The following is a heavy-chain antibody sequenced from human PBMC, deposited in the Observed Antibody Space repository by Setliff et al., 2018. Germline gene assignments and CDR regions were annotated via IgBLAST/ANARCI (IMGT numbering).Heavy chain of an antibody. V-gene: IGHV1-18*01. J-gene: IGHJ4*02. Sequence: ASVKVSCKASGYTFTSYGINWVRQAPGQGLEWMGWISAHNGNTNYAQKVQGRVTMTTDTSASTAYMELRSLRSDDTAVYYCARDKESAGTRYFDHWGQGTLVTVSS. CDR1: GYTFTSYG. CDR3: ARDKESAGTRYFDH. D-gene: IGHD6-19*01. CDR2: ISAHNGNT.